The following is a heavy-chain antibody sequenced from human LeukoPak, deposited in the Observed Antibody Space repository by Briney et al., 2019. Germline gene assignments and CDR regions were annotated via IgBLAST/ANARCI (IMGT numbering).Heavy chain of an antibody. J-gene: IGHJ5*02. CDR2: IYHSGST. CDR3: ARWVAVRFDP. V-gene: IGHV4-38-2*02. D-gene: IGHD2-15*01. CDR1: GYSISSGYY. Sequence: SETLSLTCTASGYSISSGYYWGWIRQPPGKGLEWIGSIYHSGSTYYNPSLKSRVTISVDTSKNQFSLKLSSVTAADPAVYYCARWVAVRFDPWGQGTLVTVSS.